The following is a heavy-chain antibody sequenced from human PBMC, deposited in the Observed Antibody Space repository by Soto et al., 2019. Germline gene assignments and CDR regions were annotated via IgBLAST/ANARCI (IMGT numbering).Heavy chain of an antibody. CDR1: GYTFTGYY. D-gene: IGHD3-10*01. V-gene: IGHV1-69*02. Sequence: GASVKVSCKASGYTFTGYYMHWVRQAPGQGLEWMGRIIPNIGIANYAQKLQGRVTITSDKSTSTAYMELSSLRSEDTAVYYCASPLYYGSGSSWFDPWGQGTLVTVSS. CDR3: ASPLYYGSGSSWFDP. J-gene: IGHJ5*02. CDR2: IIPNIGIA.